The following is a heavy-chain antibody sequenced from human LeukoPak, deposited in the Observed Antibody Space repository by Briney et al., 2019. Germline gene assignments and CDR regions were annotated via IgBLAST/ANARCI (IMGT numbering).Heavy chain of an antibody. CDR1: GGSISSSSYY. Sequence: SETLSLTCTVSGGSISSSSYYWGWIRQPPGKGLEWIGSIYYSGSTYYNPSLKSRVTISVDTSKNQFSLNLRSVTAADTAVYYCARVGAVDMATIFDYWGQGTLVTVSS. CDR2: IYYSGST. J-gene: IGHJ4*02. V-gene: IGHV4-39*07. D-gene: IGHD5-24*01. CDR3: ARVGAVDMATIFDY.